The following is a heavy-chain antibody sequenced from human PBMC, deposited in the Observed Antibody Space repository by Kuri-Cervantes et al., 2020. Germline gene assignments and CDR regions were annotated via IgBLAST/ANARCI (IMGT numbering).Heavy chain of an antibody. CDR2: INHSGST. V-gene: IGHV4-34*01. D-gene: IGHD6-13*01. CDR1: DGSFSGYY. J-gene: IGHJ4*02. Sequence: GSLRLSCAVYDGSFSGYYWSWIRQPPGKGLEWIGEINHSGSTNYNPSLKSRVTISVDTSKNQFSLKLSSVTAADTAVYYCARRGIAAAAPFDYWGQGTLVTVSS. CDR3: ARRGIAAAAPFDY.